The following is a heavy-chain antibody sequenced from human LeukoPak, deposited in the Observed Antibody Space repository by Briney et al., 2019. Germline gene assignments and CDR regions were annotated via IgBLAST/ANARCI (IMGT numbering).Heavy chain of an antibody. Sequence: SETLSLTCTVSGDSISGSYWSWIRQPPGKGLEWIGYVFYTGSATYNPSLRSRVSISVETSKNQFSLNLISVTAADTAVYYCARRYYGPRGDWFDPWGQGTLVTVSS. CDR3: ARRYYGPRGDWFDP. J-gene: IGHJ5*02. D-gene: IGHD3-10*01. CDR1: GDSISGSY. V-gene: IGHV4-59*08. CDR2: VFYTGSA.